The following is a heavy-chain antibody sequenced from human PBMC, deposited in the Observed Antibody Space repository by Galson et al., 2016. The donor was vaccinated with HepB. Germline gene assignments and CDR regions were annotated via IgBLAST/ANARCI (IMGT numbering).Heavy chain of an antibody. CDR3: ARDRRVGVHYGSGSYLSDH. Sequence: SLRLSCAASGFTFSDYSMNWVRQSPGKGLEWISYISSTSSDTYYAESVRDRFTISRDNSKNSLFLHMSGLSAEDTAVYYCARDRRVGVHYGSGSYLSDHWGQGTLVSVSS. V-gene: IGHV3-11*06. CDR1: GFTFSDYS. CDR2: ISSTSSDT. D-gene: IGHD3-10*01. J-gene: IGHJ4*02.